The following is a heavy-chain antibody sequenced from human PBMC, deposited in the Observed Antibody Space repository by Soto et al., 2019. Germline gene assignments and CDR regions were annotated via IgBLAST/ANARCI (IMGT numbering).Heavy chain of an antibody. V-gene: IGHV4-4*07. J-gene: IGHJ4*02. CDR2: IYTTGAT. D-gene: IGHD4-17*01. CDR1: GDSISRQY. CDR3: AMTVIAPSPYLDH. Sequence: LSLTCSVSGDSISRQYWSWLRQPAGGGLEWIGRIYTTGATNYNSSLKSRVSMSVDTSKNQFSLRLTSVTAADTAVYFCAMTVIAPSPYLDHWGQGLLVTVSS.